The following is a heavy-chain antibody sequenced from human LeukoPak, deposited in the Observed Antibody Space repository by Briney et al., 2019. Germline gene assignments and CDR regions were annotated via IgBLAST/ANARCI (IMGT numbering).Heavy chain of an antibody. CDR1: GGSFSGYY. CDR3: ASTISGWYPEYYFDY. J-gene: IGHJ4*02. D-gene: IGHD6-19*01. V-gene: IGHV4-34*01. CDR2: INHSGST. Sequence: TSSETLSLTCAVYGGSFSGYYWSWVRQPPGKGLEWIGKINHSGSTNYNPSLKSRVTISVDTSKNQFSLKLSSVTAADTAVYYCASTISGWYPEYYFDYWGQGTLVTVSS.